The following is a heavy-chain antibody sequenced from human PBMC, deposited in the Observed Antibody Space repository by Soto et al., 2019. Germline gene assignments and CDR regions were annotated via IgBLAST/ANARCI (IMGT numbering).Heavy chain of an antibody. Sequence: ASVKVSCKASGYTFTGYAIHWVRQAPGQRHEWMGWINGGNGDTKYSQKVQGRVTITRDTSASTAYMELTSLGSEDTAVYHCARGYCSSTSCQYCFDFWGQGTLVTVSS. CDR2: INGGNGDT. CDR1: GYTFTGYA. V-gene: IGHV1-3*01. CDR3: ARGYCSSTSCQYCFDF. J-gene: IGHJ4*02. D-gene: IGHD2-2*01.